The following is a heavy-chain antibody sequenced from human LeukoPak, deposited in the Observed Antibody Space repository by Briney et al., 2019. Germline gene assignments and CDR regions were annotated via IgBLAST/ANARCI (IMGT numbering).Heavy chain of an antibody. J-gene: IGHJ6*02. CDR3: ARARYFDWLLYYYYYGMDV. D-gene: IGHD3-9*01. V-gene: IGHV1-58*02. Sequence: GTSVKVSCKASGFTFTSSAMQWVRQARGQRLEWIGWIVVGSGNTNYAQKFQERVTITRDMSTSTAYMELSSLRSDDTAVYYCARARYFDWLLYYYYYGMDVWGQGTTVTVSS. CDR2: IVVGSGNT. CDR1: GFTFTSSA.